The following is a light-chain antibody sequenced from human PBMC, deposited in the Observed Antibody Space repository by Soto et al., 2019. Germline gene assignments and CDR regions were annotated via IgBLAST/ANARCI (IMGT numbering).Light chain of an antibody. CDR1: SSDVGGYNY. CDR3: SSYAASNNFYFV. J-gene: IGLJ3*02. CDR2: EVT. V-gene: IGLV2-8*01. Sequence: QSALTQPPSASGSPGQSVTISCTGTSSDVGGYNYVSWYQQYPGRAPKLMIYEVTKRPSGVPDRFSGSKSGNTASLTVSGLQAEDEAEYYCSSYAASNNFYFVFGGGTKLTFL.